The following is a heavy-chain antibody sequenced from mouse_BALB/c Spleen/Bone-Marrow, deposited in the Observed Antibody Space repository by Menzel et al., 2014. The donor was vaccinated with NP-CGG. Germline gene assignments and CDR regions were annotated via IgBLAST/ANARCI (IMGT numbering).Heavy chain of an antibody. CDR1: GFTFSDYY. D-gene: IGHD2-12*01. V-gene: IGHV7-3*02. CDR3: ARDRNNDIHWYLDV. CDR2: IRNKAKGYTT. Sequence: EVQLVESGGGLVQPGGSLILSCAPSGFTFSDYYMSWVRQPPGKALEWLGFIRNKAKGYTTEYIPSVKGRFTISRDNSQSTLYLQMNTLRAEDSATYYCARDRNNDIHWYLDVWGAGTTVTVSS. J-gene: IGHJ1*01.